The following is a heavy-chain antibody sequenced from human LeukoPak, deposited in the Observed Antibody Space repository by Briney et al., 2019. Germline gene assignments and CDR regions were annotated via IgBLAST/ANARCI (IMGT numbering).Heavy chain of an antibody. D-gene: IGHD6-13*01. CDR2: INPNSGGT. Sequence: GASAKVSCKASGYTFTGYYMHWVRQAPGQGLEWMGWINPNSGGTNYAQKFQGWVTMTRDTSISTVYMELSRLRSDDTAVYYCARDSAAGYYYYGMDVWGQGTTVTVSS. V-gene: IGHV1-2*04. CDR1: GYTFTGYY. CDR3: ARDSAAGYYYYGMDV. J-gene: IGHJ6*02.